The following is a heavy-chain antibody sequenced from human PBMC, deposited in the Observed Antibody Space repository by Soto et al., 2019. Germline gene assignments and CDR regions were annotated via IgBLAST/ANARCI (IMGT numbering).Heavy chain of an antibody. D-gene: IGHD3-9*01. Sequence: QLQLQESGPGLVKPSETLSLTCTVSGGSISSSSYYWGWIRQPPGKGLEWIGSIYYSGSTYYNPSLKSRVTISGDTSKNQCSLKQSSVTAADPAVYYCARHDNGYFGWLLWLGGWFDPWGQGTLVTVFS. V-gene: IGHV4-39*01. J-gene: IGHJ5*02. CDR3: ARHDNGYFGWLLWLGGWFDP. CDR1: GGSISSSSYY. CDR2: IYYSGST.